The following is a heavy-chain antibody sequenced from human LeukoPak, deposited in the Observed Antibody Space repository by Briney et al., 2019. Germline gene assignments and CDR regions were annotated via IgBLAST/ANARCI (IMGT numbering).Heavy chain of an antibody. CDR2: IRYDGKIR. V-gene: IGHV3-30*02. Sequence: GGSLRLSCAASAFIFRRFGMHWVRQAPGKGLEWVTFIRYDGKIRYYADSVKGRFTISRDNSNNTLYLQMNSLRAGDTAVYYCARAYHYGAGPAYWGRGTLVTVSS. J-gene: IGHJ4*02. D-gene: IGHD3-10*01. CDR1: AFIFRRFG. CDR3: ARAYHYGAGPAY.